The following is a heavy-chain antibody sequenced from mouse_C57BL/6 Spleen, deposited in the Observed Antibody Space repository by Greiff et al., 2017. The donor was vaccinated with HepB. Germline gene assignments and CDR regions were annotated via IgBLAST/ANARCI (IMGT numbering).Heavy chain of an antibody. CDR2: ISYSGST. J-gene: IGHJ2*01. D-gene: IGHD1-1*01. V-gene: IGHV3-1*01. CDR3: ARGDYYGRVPNY. CDR1: GYSITSGYD. Sequence: EVQLQESGPGMVKPSQSLSLTCTVTGYSITSGYDWHWIRHFPGNKLEWMGYISYSGSTNYNPSLKSRISITHDTSKNHFFLKLNSVTTEDTATYYCARGDYYGRVPNYWGQGTTLTVSS.